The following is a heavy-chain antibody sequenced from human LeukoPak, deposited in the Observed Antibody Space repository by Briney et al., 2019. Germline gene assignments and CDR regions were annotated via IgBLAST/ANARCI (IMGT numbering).Heavy chain of an antibody. J-gene: IGHJ4*02. CDR3: ARDVSGWYYFDY. CDR1: GFTFSSYG. Sequence: PGRSLRLSCAASGFTFSSYGMHWVRQAPGKGLEWVAVIWYDGSNKYYADSVKGRFTISRDNSQNTLYLQMNSLRAEDTAVYYCARDVSGWYYFDYWGQGTLVTVSS. D-gene: IGHD6-19*01. V-gene: IGHV3-33*01. CDR2: IWYDGSNK.